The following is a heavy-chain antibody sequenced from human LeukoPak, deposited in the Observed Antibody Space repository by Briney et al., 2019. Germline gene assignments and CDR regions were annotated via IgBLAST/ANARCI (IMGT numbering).Heavy chain of an antibody. J-gene: IGHJ4*02. CDR2: IHASGPT. CDR1: GGSISTYY. CDR3: ARHDAGIAARPFDN. Sequence: SDTLSLTRTVSGGSISTYYWSCIRRPPGKGLEWIAYIHASGPTNYNPSLKSRITISVDTSKNQFSLKLSSVTAADTAVYYCARHDAGIAARPFDNWGQGPLVTVSS. V-gene: IGHV4-4*09. D-gene: IGHD6-6*01.